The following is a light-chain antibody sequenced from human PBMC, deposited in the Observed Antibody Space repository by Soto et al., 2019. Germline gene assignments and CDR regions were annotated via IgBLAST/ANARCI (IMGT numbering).Light chain of an antibody. Sequence: QSALTQPPSASGSPGQSVTISCTGTSSDVGGYNYVSWYQHHPRKAPKLIIYEVYKRPSGVPDRFSGSKSGNTAALTVSGLQAEDEADYYCSSYVGTNSYVFGTGTKVTVL. CDR2: EVY. J-gene: IGLJ1*01. CDR3: SSYVGTNSYV. CDR1: SSDVGGYNY. V-gene: IGLV2-8*01.